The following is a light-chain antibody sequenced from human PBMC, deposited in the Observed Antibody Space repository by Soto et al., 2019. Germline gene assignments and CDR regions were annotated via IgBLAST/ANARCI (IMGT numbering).Light chain of an antibody. CDR3: HQYVTSPWT. CDR2: GAS. V-gene: IGKV3-20*01. J-gene: IGKJ1*01. Sequence: EIVLTQSPGTLSLSPGDRATLSCRASQSVSGSYLAWYQQKPGQAPRLLIYGASRRATGIPDRFSGSGSGTEFTLTISRLEHEDFAVYYCHQYVTSPWTLGQGTKVEIK. CDR1: QSVSGSY.